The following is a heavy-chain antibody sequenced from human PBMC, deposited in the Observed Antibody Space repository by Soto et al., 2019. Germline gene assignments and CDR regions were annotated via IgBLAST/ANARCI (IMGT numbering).Heavy chain of an antibody. V-gene: IGHV3-23*01. D-gene: IGHD6-19*01. CDR2: ISGSGGST. CDR1: GFTFSRYA. J-gene: IGHJ3*02. Sequence: PGGSLRLSCAASGFTFSRYAVSWVRQAPGKGLEWVSVISGSGGSTYYADSVKGRFTISRDNSKNTLYLQMNSLRAEDTAVYYCAKTTGWYDAFDIWGQGTMVTVSS. CDR3: AKTTGWYDAFDI.